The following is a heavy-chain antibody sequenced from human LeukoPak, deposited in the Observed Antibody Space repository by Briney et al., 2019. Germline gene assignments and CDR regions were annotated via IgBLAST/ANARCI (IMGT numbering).Heavy chain of an antibody. CDR3: ARDSGWQRYDY. CDR2: INQDGSEK. J-gene: IGHJ4*02. CDR1: GFTFSSYW. V-gene: IGHV3-7*04. Sequence: PGRSLRLSCAASGFTFSSYWMSWVRQAPGKGLEWVAHINQDGSEKYYVDSVKGRFTTSRDSAKNSLYLQMNSLRADDTAVYYCARDSGWQRYDYWGQGTLVTVSS. D-gene: IGHD6-19*01.